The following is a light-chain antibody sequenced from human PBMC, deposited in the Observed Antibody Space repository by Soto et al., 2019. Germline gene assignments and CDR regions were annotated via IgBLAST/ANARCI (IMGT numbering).Light chain of an antibody. CDR1: SSDIGDYNY. V-gene: IGLV2-14*01. CDR3: CSYTSSADLV. CDR2: DVS. Sequence: QSALTQPASVSGSPGQSITISCTGTSSDIGDYNYVSWYQQHPGKAPTLMIYDVSNRPSGVSDRFTGSKSGNTASLTISGLQAEDEADYYCCSYTSSADLVFGGGTKLTVL. J-gene: IGLJ3*02.